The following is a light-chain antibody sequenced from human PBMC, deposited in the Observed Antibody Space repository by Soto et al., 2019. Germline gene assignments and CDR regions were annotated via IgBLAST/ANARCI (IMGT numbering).Light chain of an antibody. CDR3: HHSYRLPYT. CDR2: AAS. J-gene: IGKJ2*01. CDR1: QSIASY. V-gene: IGKV1-39*01. Sequence: DLPMTQSPSSLSASVGDRVTITCRASQSIASYLNWYQQKPGKAPNLLIYAASSLQSGVPSRFSGSGSGTDFTLTINSLEAEDSATYYCHHSYRLPYTFGQGTKLEI.